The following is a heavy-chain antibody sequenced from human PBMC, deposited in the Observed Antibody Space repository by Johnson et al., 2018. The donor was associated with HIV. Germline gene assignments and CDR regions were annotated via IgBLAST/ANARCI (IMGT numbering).Heavy chain of an antibody. J-gene: IGHJ3*02. CDR1: GFTFSGYD. CDR2: IGPAGDT. Sequence: VQLVESGGGLVQPGGSLRLSCTASGFTFSGYDMHWVRQATGKGLEWVSAIGPAGDTYYLGSLQGRFTVSRENAKNSLYLQMNSLRAEDTAVYYCARDATAAGARTFDIWGQGTMVTVSS. D-gene: IGHD6-13*01. CDR3: ARDATAAGARTFDI. V-gene: IGHV3-13*01.